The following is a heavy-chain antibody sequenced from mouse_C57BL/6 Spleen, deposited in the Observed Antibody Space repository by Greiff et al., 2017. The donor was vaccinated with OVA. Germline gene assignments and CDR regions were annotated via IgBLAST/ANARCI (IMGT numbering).Heavy chain of an antibody. Sequence: VQLQQPGAELVKPGASVKLSCKASGYTFTSYWMHWVKQRPGQGLEWIGMIHPNSGSTNYNEKFKSKATLTVDKSSSTAYMQLSSLTSEDSSVYYCARSHYGSGYGYAMDYWGQGTSVTVSS. D-gene: IGHD1-1*01. CDR2: IHPNSGST. V-gene: IGHV1-64*01. J-gene: IGHJ4*01. CDR3: ARSHYGSGYGYAMDY. CDR1: GYTFTSYW.